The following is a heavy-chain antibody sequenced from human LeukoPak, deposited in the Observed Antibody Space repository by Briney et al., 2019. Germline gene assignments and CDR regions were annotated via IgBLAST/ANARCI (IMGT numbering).Heavy chain of an antibody. CDR1: GGSISSGGYY. J-gene: IGHJ4*02. D-gene: IGHD2-21*01. V-gene: IGHV4-31*03. Sequence: KPSETLSLTCTVSGGSISSGGYYWSWIRQHPGKGLEWIGYIYYSGSTYYNPSLKSRVTISVDTSKNQFSLKLSSVTAADTAVYYCARGPPHIVVTPPSFDYWGQGTLVTVSS. CDR2: IYYSGST. CDR3: ARGPPHIVVTPPSFDY.